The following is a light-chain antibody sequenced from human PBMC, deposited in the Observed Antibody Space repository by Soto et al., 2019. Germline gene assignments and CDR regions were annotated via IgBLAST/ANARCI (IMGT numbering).Light chain of an antibody. CDR1: QSVSSRY. V-gene: IGKV3-20*01. CDR3: QQYGSSPYT. Sequence: EVVLTQSPGTLSLSPGERATLSCRASQSVSSRYFAWYQQKPGQAPRLLIYGASSRATGIPERFSGSGSGTDFTLTISRLEPEDFAVFYCQQYGSSPYTFGQGTKLEI. J-gene: IGKJ2*01. CDR2: GAS.